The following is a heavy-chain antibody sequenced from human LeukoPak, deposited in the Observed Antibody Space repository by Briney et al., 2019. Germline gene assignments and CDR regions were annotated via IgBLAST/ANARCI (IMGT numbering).Heavy chain of an antibody. CDR3: ARELISGDWTWDI. CDR1: GYTFITYD. D-gene: IGHD2-21*02. J-gene: IGHJ3*02. V-gene: IGHV1-46*01. CDR2: INPSGGST. Sequence: GASVKVSCKASGYTFITYDINWVRQATGQGLEWMGIINPSGGSTTYAQKFQGRVTMTRDTSTSTVHMELSSLRSEDTAVYYCARELISGDWTWDIWGQGTMVTVSS.